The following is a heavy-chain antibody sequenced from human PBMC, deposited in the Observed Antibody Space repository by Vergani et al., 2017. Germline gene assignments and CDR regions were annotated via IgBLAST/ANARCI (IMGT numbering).Heavy chain of an antibody. D-gene: IGHD4-17*01. CDR2: VDPEDGET. CDR1: GYTFTDHY. V-gene: IGHV1-69-2*01. CDR3: ATPQTVTTGGMEV. J-gene: IGHJ6*02. Sequence: EVQLVQSGAEVKKPGATMKISCKVSGYTFTDHYMPWVKQAPGKGLEWMGLVDPEDGETIYAVKFKGRVTIAADTSTDTAHVELSSLRSEDTAVYYCATPQTVTTGGMEVWGQGTTVIVSS.